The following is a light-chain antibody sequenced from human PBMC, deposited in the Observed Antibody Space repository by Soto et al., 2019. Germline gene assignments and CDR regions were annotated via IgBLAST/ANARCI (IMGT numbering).Light chain of an antibody. CDR2: GNK. J-gene: IGLJ1*01. Sequence: TISCTGSSSNIGAGYDVHWYQQLPGTAPKLLIYGNKNRPAGVPDRFSGSKSGASPSLAITGLQAEDEGDYYCQSYDNSLSGYIFGTGTKVTVL. CDR3: QSYDNSLSGYI. V-gene: IGLV1-40*03. CDR1: SSNIGAGYD.